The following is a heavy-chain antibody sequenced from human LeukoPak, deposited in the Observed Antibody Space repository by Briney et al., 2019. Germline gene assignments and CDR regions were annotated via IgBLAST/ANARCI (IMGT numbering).Heavy chain of an antibody. CDR3: ANLLIAVAGTGHFDP. J-gene: IGHJ5*02. CDR1: GGSFSGYY. Sequence: ETLSLTCAVYGGSFSGYYWSWIRQPPGKGLEWVSAISGSGGSTYYADSVKGRFTISRDNSKNTLYLQMNSLRAEDTAVYYCANLLIAVAGTGHFDPWGQGTLVTVSS. CDR2: ISGSGGST. D-gene: IGHD6-19*01. V-gene: IGHV3-23*01.